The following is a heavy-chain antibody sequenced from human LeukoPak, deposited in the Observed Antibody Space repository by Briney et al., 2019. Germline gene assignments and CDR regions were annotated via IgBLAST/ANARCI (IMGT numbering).Heavy chain of an antibody. Sequence: SETLSLTCAVYGGXFSGYYWSWIRQPPGKGLEWIGEINHSGSTNYNPSLKSRVTISVDTSKNQFSLKLSSVTAADTAVYYCATAWACSGGSCFSGRSDAFDIWGQGTMVTVSS. CDR2: INHSGST. D-gene: IGHD2-15*01. CDR3: ATAWACSGGSCFSGRSDAFDI. CDR1: GGXFSGYY. V-gene: IGHV4-34*01. J-gene: IGHJ3*02.